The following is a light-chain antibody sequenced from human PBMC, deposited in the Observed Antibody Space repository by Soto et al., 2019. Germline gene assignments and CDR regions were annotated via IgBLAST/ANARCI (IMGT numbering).Light chain of an antibody. J-gene: IGKJ2*03. Sequence: EIVLTQSPGTLSLSPGEGATLSCRASQSVSSSYLAWYQQKPGQAPRLLIYGASSRATGIPDRFSGSGSGTDFPLTISRLEPEDFALYYCQQFGSSPRYSFGPGTKLEIK. CDR3: QQFGSSPRYS. V-gene: IGKV3-20*01. CDR2: GAS. CDR1: QSVSSSY.